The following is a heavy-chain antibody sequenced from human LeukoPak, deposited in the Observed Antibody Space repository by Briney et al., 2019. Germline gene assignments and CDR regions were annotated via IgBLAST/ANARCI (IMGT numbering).Heavy chain of an antibody. CDR3: AKDRCSNGIGCYYYYMDV. D-gene: IGHD2-8*01. Sequence: GGSLRLSCAASGFTFSSYEMNWVRQAPGKGLEWVSYISSSGSTIYYADSVKGRFTISRDNAKNSLYLQMNSLRAEDTAVYYCAKDRCSNGIGCYYYYMDVWGKGTTVTISS. CDR1: GFTFSSYE. CDR2: ISSSGSTI. J-gene: IGHJ6*03. V-gene: IGHV3-48*03.